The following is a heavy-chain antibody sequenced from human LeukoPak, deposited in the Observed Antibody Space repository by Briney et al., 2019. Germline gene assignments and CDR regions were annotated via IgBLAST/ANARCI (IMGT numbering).Heavy chain of an antibody. V-gene: IGHV1-18*01. Sequence: ASVKVSCKASGYTFTSYGISWVRQAPGQGLEWMGWISAYNGNTNYAQKLQGRVTMTTDTSTSTAYMELRSLRSDDTAVYYCAREGYYDFWSGYYGIDYRGQGTLVTVSS. D-gene: IGHD3-3*01. J-gene: IGHJ4*02. CDR2: ISAYNGNT. CDR1: GYTFTSYG. CDR3: AREGYYDFWSGYYGIDY.